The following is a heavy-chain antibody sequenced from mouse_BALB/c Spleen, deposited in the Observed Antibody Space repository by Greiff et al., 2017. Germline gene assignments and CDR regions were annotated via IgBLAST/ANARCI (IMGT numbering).Heavy chain of an antibody. CDR1: GFTFSSYT. Sequence: EVKLMESGGGLVKPGGSLKLSCAASGFTFSSYTMSWVRQTPEKRLEWVATISSGGGNTYYPDSVKGRFTISRDNAKNNLYLQMSSLRSEDTALYYCARWGFYGNYFDYWGQGTTLTVSS. V-gene: IGHV5-9*03. CDR3: ARWGFYGNYFDY. D-gene: IGHD2-1*01. CDR2: ISSGGGNT. J-gene: IGHJ2*01.